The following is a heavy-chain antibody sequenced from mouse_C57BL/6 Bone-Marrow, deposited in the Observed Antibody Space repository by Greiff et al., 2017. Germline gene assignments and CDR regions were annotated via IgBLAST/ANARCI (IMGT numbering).Heavy chain of an antibody. V-gene: IGHV5-17*01. J-gene: IGHJ2*01. D-gene: IGHD4-1*01. CDR3: AKDAGRYFDY. CDR1: GFTFSDYG. Sequence: EVQVVESGGGLVKPGGSLKLSCAASGFTFSDYGMHWVRQAPEKGLEWVAYISSGSSTIYYADTVKGRFTISRDNATNSLFMQMTSQRSEDTAMYYCAKDAGRYFDYWGQGTTLTVSS. CDR2: ISSGSSTI.